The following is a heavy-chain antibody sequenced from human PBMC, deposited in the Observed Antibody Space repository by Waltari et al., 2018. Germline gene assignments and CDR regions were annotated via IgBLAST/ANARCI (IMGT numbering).Heavy chain of an antibody. V-gene: IGHV3-66*03. CDR1: GFTVSSNY. CDR3: ARPQRRDSRAFDI. Sequence: EVQLVESGGGLIQPGGSLRLSCAASGFTVSSNYMSWVRQAPGKGLEWVSVIYSGGSTYYADSVKGRFTISRDNSKNTLYLQMNSLRAEDTAVYYCARPQRRDSRAFDIWGQGTMVTVSS. D-gene: IGHD2-15*01. J-gene: IGHJ3*02. CDR2: IYSGGST.